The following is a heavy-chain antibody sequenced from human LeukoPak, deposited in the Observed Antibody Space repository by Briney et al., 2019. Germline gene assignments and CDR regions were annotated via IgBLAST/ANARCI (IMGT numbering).Heavy chain of an antibody. CDR1: GGSFSGYY. V-gene: IGHV4-34*01. Sequence: PSETLSLTCAVYGGSFSGYYWSWIRQPPGKGLGWIGEINHSGSTNYNPSLKSRVTISVDTSKNQFSLKLSSVTAADTAVYYCARATPETPRYDFWSGYYKLFFDYWGQGTLVTVSS. D-gene: IGHD3-3*01. J-gene: IGHJ4*02. CDR3: ARATPETPRYDFWSGYYKLFFDY. CDR2: INHSGST.